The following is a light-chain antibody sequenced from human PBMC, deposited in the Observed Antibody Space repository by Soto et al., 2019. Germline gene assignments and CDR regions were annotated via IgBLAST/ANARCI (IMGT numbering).Light chain of an antibody. V-gene: IGLV2-14*01. CDR1: SSDVGGYNY. CDR2: DVS. CDR3: SSYTISSPHVV. J-gene: IGLJ2*01. Sequence: QSALTQPAFVSGSPGQSITISCTGTSSDVGGYNYVSWYQQHPGKAPKLMIYDVSNRPSGDSNRFSGSKSGNTASLTISGLQAEDEADYYCSSYTISSPHVVFGGGTQLTVL.